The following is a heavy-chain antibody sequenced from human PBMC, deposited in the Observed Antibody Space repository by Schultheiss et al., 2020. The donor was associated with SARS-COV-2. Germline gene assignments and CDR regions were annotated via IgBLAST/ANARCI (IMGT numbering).Heavy chain of an antibody. V-gene: IGHV3-48*01. CDR3: ARDDGIAVAGTDYYYGMDV. CDR2: ISSSSSTI. D-gene: IGHD6-19*01. Sequence: GESLKISCAASGFTFSSYSMNWVRQAPGKGLEWVSYISSSSSTIYYADSVKGRFTISIDNSKNTLYLQMNSLRAEDTAVYYCARDDGIAVAGTDYYYGMDVWGQGTTVTVSS. CDR1: GFTFSSYS. J-gene: IGHJ6*02.